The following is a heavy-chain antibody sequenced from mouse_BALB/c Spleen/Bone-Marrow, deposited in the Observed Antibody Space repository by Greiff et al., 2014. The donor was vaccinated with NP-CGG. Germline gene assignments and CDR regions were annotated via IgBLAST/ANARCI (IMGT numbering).Heavy chain of an antibody. V-gene: IGHV1-4*02. Sequence: QVQLQQSAAELARPGASVKMSCKASGYTFTSYTMHWVKQRPGQGLEWIGYINPSSGYTEYNQKFKDKTTLTADKSSSTAYMQLSSLTSEDSEVYYCAYWHLAYWGQGTLVTVSA. CDR1: GYTFTSYT. CDR3: AYWHLAY. CDR2: INPSSGYT. D-gene: IGHD2-1*01. J-gene: IGHJ3*01.